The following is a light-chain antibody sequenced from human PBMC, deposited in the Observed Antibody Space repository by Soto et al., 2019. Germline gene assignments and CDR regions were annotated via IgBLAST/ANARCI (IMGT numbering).Light chain of an antibody. J-gene: IGKJ5*01. Sequence: DILMTQSPLSLPVTPGEPASISCRSSQSLLHSNGIAYFSWFQQRPGRSPRRLIYKVSNRDSGVPARFSGSGSGTDFALKISRVEAEDVGVYYCMQGTHWPITFGQGTRMEIK. CDR2: KVS. CDR1: QSLLHSNGIAY. V-gene: IGKV2-30*02. CDR3: MQGTHWPIT.